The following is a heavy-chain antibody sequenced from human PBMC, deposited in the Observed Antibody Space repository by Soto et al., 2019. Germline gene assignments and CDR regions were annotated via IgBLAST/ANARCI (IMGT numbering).Heavy chain of an antibody. CDR3: ARDYCDRTTCLPGFDL. CDR2: ISYDATNK. V-gene: IGHV3-30-3*01. Sequence: QVQLVESGGGVVQPGRSLRLSCAASGFTISSYAMHWVRQAPGKGLEWVAVISYDATNKYYGDSVMGRFTISRDNSKNTLYLQMNSLRAEDTAVFYCARDYCDRTTCLPGFDLWGQGTLVTVSS. D-gene: IGHD3-22*01. J-gene: IGHJ4*02. CDR1: GFTISSYA.